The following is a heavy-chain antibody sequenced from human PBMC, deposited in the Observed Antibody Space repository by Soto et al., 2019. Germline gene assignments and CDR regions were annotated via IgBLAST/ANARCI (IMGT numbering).Heavy chain of an antibody. V-gene: IGHV3-9*01. CDR2: ISWNSGSI. J-gene: IGHJ6*02. D-gene: IGHD2-2*01. Sequence: QPGGSLRLSCAASGFTFNDYAMHWVRQAPGKGLEWVSGISWNSGSIGYADSVKGRFTISRDNAKNSLYLQMNSLRVDDTALYYCAKQLYYYGLDVWGQGTTVTVSS. CDR3: AKQLYYYGLDV. CDR1: GFTFNDYA.